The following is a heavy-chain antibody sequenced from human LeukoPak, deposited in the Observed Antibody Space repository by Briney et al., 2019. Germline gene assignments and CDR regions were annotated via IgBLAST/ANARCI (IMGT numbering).Heavy chain of an antibody. CDR1: GFTFSSYG. D-gene: IGHD3-22*01. CDR2: IRYDGSHK. V-gene: IGHV3-30*02. J-gene: IGHJ4*02. Sequence: GGSLRLSCAASGFTFSSYGMHWVRQAPGKGLEWVAFIRYDGSHKYYADSVKGRFTISRDNSKNTLYLQMNSLRAEDTAVYYCAKDKYGYDSSGMDYWGQGALVTVST. CDR3: AKDKYGYDSSGMDY.